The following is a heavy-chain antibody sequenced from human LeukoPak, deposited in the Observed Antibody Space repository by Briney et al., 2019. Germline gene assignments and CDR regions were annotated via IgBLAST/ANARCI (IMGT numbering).Heavy chain of an antibody. Sequence: SETLSLTCTVSGGSISSYYWSWIRQPPGKGLEWIGYIYYSGSTNYNPSLKSRVTISVDTSKNQFSLKLSSVTAADTAVYYCAAGILSGYYNGMDVWGQGTTVTVSS. CDR1: GGSISSYY. D-gene: IGHD3-9*01. CDR2: IYYSGST. CDR3: AAGILSGYYNGMDV. J-gene: IGHJ6*02. V-gene: IGHV4-59*08.